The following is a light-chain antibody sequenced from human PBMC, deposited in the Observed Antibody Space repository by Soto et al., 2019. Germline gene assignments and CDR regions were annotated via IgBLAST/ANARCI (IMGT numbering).Light chain of an antibody. CDR3: PLRSYWPT. J-gene: IGKJ2*01. CDR1: QGISNF. Sequence: EIVLTQSPATLSLSPGDRATLSCRTSQGISNFLAWYQQKPGQPPRLLIYDASNRATGVPARFSGSGSATDFPLTISSLEPEDFAVYFYPLRSYWPTFGQGTKLQIK. CDR2: DAS. V-gene: IGKV3-11*01.